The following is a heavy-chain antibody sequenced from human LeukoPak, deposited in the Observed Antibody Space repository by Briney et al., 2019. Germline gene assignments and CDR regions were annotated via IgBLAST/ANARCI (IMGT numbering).Heavy chain of an antibody. CDR3: ARAPDLWSAYYKYYFDY. CDR1: GGSISSYY. CDR2: IYYSGST. Sequence: PSETLSLTCTVSGGSISSYYWSWIRQPPGKGLEWIGYIYYSGSTNYNPSLKSRVTISVDTSKNQFSLKLSSVTAADTAVYYCARAPDLWSAYYKYYFDYWGQGTLVTVSS. J-gene: IGHJ4*02. V-gene: IGHV4-59*01. D-gene: IGHD3-3*01.